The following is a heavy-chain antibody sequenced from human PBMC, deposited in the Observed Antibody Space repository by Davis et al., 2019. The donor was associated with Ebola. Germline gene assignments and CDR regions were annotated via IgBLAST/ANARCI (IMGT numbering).Heavy chain of an antibody. CDR3: ARDLGFLRSGEMDV. Sequence: SETLSLTCAVSGGSISSSNWWSWVRQPPGKGLEWIGEIYHSGSTNYNPSLKSRVTISVDKSKNQFSLKLSSVTAADTAVYYCARDLGFLRSGEMDVWGKGTTVTVSS. J-gene: IGHJ6*04. D-gene: IGHD3-3*01. V-gene: IGHV4-4*02. CDR1: GGSISSSNW. CDR2: IYHSGST.